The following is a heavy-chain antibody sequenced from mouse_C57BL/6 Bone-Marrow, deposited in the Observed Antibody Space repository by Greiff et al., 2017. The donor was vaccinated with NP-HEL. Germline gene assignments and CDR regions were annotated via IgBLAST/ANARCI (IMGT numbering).Heavy chain of an antibody. V-gene: IGHV1-75*01. CDR1: GYSFTDYY. CDR2: IFSGSGST. J-gene: IGHJ1*03. D-gene: IGHD2-1*01. Sequence: VQLQQSGPELVKPSPSLSISCSASGYSFTDYYLNWVQQLPGQGLEWIGWIFSGSGSTYYNEKFKGKATLTVDKSSSTDYMLLSSLTSEDSAVYFCAREGLLPWYFDVWGTGTTVTVSS. CDR3: AREGLLPWYFDV.